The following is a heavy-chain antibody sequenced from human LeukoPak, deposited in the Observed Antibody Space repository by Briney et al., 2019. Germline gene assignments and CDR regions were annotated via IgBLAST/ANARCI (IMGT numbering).Heavy chain of an antibody. D-gene: IGHD2-21*01. CDR1: GGSISSYY. V-gene: IGHV4-59*12. Sequence: PSETLSLTCTVSGGSISSYYWSWIRQPPGKGLEWIGYIYYSGSTNYNPSLKSRVTISVGASKNQFSLKLTSVTAADTGVYYCARAAGFVSHWGQGTLITVSS. CDR2: IYYSGST. CDR3: ARAAGFVSH. J-gene: IGHJ4*02.